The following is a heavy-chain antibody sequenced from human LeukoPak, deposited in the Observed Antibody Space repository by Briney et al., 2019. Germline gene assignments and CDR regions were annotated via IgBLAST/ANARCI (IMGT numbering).Heavy chain of an antibody. V-gene: IGHV3-48*01. Sequence: PGGSLRLSCAASGFTFSDYSMNWVRQAPGKGLEWISYIGIDSGNTNYADSVKGRFTISGDKAKNSLYLQMNSLRVEDTAVYYCARSSPGRWDFYDSSGYYYSLDYWGQGTLVTVSS. D-gene: IGHD3-22*01. CDR3: ARSSPGRWDFYDSSGYYYSLDY. CDR1: GFTFSDYS. CDR2: IGIDSGNT. J-gene: IGHJ4*02.